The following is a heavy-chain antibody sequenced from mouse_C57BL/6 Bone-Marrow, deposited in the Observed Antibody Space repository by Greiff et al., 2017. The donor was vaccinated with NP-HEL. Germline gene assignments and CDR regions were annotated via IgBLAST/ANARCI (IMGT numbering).Heavy chain of an antibody. V-gene: IGHV1-62-2*01. CDR2: FYPGSGSI. J-gene: IGHJ1*03. D-gene: IGHD1-1*01. Sequence: QVQLKESGAELVKPGASVKLSCKASGYTFTEYTIHWVKQRSGQGLEWIGWFYPGSGSIKYNEKFKDKATLTADKSSSTVYMELSRLTSEDSAVYFCARHEDLRGSSYWYFDVWGTGTTVTVSS. CDR1: GYTFTEYT. CDR3: ARHEDLRGSSYWYFDV.